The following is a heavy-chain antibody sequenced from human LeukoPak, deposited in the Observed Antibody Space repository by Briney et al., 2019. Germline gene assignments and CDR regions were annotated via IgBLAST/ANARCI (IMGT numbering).Heavy chain of an antibody. V-gene: IGHV4-39*07. CDR3: ARTYYYGSGSYYDHRDAFDI. Sequence: PSETLSLTCTVSGGSISRGSYYWDWIRQPAGKGLEWIGIIYQSGSTYYNPSLKSRVTISVDTSKNQFSLKLSSVTAADTALYYCARTYYYGSGSYYDHRDAFDIWGQGTMVTVSS. CDR1: GGSISRGSYY. D-gene: IGHD3-10*01. J-gene: IGHJ3*02. CDR2: IYQSGST.